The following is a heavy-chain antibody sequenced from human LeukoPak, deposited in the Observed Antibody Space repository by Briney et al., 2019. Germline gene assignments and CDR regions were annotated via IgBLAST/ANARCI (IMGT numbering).Heavy chain of an antibody. CDR1: GYTFTGYY. Sequence: ASVKVSCKASGYTFTGYYIHWVRLAPGQGLEWMGWVNPNSGGRNYAQNFHGRVTMTRDTSISTAYMELSRLSSDDTAVYYCARAAGSYFGSGNYYKSDGFDPWGQGTLVTVSS. D-gene: IGHD3-10*01. CDR3: ARAAGSYFGSGNYYKSDGFDP. CDR2: VNPNSGGR. V-gene: IGHV1-2*02. J-gene: IGHJ5*02.